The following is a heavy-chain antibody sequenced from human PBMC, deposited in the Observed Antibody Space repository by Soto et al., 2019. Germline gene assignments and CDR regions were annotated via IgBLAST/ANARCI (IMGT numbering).Heavy chain of an antibody. CDR3: VSVYYDILSGRDTQYFLDN. V-gene: IGHV4-59*08. CDR2: IYYSGDT. CDR1: GGSISNYY. J-gene: IGHJ4*01. Sequence: PSETLCLTCTVFGGSISNYYWSRIRQPQGKGLKWIGCIYYSGDTYYNPYLKSRVMISVDTSKNQFSLNLSSVTVADTALYYCVSVYYDILSGRDTQYFLDNWGQGALVTVSS. D-gene: IGHD3-9*01.